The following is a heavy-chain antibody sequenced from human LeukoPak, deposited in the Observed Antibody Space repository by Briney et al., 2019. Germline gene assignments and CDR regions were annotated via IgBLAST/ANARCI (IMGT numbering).Heavy chain of an antibody. CDR2: IRYDGSNK. D-gene: IGHD3-9*01. J-gene: IGHJ6*02. V-gene: IGHV3-30*02. CDR1: GFTFSSYG. Sequence: PGGSLRLSCAASGFTFSSYGMHWVRQAPGKGLEWVAFIRYDGSNKYYADSVKGRFTISRDNSKNTLYLQMNSLRAEDTAVYYCAREGPGDILTGYSLYYYYGMDVWGQGTTVTVSS. CDR3: AREGPGDILTGYSLYYYYGMDV.